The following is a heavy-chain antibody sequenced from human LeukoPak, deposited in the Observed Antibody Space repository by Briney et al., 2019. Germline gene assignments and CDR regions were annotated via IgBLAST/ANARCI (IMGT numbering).Heavy chain of an antibody. CDR1: GGSISSGDYY. J-gene: IGHJ4*02. CDR3: ARVGRGYYDSSGYYDY. CDR2: IYYSGST. Sequence: SETLPLTCTVSGGSISSGDYYWSWIRQPPGKGLEWIGYIYYSGSTYYNPSLKSRVTISVDTSKNQFSLKLSSVTAADTAVYYCARVGRGYYDSSGYYDYWGQGTLVTVSS. D-gene: IGHD3-22*01. V-gene: IGHV4-30-4*08.